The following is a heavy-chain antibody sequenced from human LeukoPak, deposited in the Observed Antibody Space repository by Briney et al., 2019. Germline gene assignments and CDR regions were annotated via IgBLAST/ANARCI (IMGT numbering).Heavy chain of an antibody. D-gene: IGHD4-11*01. J-gene: IGHJ4*02. Sequence: KTSQTLSLTCAVSGGSISSGGYSWSWIRQPPGKGLEGVGYIYHSGSTYYNPSLKSRVTISVDRSKNQFSLKLSSVTAADTAVYYCASFHSNYDLVYWGQGTLVTVSS. CDR1: GGSISSGGYS. CDR2: IYHSGST. V-gene: IGHV4-30-2*01. CDR3: ASFHSNYDLVY.